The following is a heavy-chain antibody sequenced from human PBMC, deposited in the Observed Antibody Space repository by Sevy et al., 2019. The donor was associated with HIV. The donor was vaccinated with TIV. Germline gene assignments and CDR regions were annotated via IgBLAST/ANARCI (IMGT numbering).Heavy chain of an antibody. J-gene: IGHJ4*02. V-gene: IGHV3-23*01. Sequence: GGSLRLSCAASGFTFSSYAMSWVRQAPGKGLEWVSAISGSGGSTYYADSVKGRFTISRDNSKNTLYLQMNSLTAEDTALYCCAKDHGKYYGAVLDYWGQGTLVTVSS. CDR1: GFTFSSYA. D-gene: IGHD3-10*01. CDR2: ISGSGGST. CDR3: AKDHGKYYGAVLDY.